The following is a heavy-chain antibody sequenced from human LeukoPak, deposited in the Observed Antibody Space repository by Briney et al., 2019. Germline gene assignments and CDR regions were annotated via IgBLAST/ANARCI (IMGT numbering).Heavy chain of an antibody. J-gene: IGHJ5*02. D-gene: IGHD3-9*01. CDR1: GGSISSYY. V-gene: IGHV4-59*01. Sequence: SETLSLTCTVSGGSISSYYWSWIRQPPGKGLEWIGYIYYSGSTNYNPSLKSRVTISVDTSKNQFSLKLSSVTAADTAVYYCARVYSTYDILTGYSWFDPWGQGTLVTVSS. CDR2: IYYSGST. CDR3: ARVYSTYDILTGYSWFDP.